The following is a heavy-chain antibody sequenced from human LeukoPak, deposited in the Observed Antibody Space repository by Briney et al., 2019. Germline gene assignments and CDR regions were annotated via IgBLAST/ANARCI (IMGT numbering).Heavy chain of an antibody. V-gene: IGHV4-4*07. J-gene: IGHJ4*02. D-gene: IGHD2-2*01. Sequence: SETLSLTCTVSGGSISSYYWSWIRQPAGKGLEWIGRIYTSGSTNYNPSLKSRVTMSVDTSKNQFSLKLSSVTAADTAVYYCARGMIPAASSYYFDYWGQGTLVTVSS. CDR3: ARGMIPAASSYYFDY. CDR2: IYTSGST. CDR1: GGSISSYY.